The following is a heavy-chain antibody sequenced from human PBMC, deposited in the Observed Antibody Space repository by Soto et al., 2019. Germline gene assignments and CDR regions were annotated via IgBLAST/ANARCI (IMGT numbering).Heavy chain of an antibody. J-gene: IGHJ4*02. CDR1: GYTFTGHY. CDR3: GRGRSGQIVVFY. Sequence: ASVKVSCKASGYTFTGHYIHWVRQAPEQGPEWLGEIGPESGATRYAQRFQGRVTMTMDMSITTVYMELNNLSPDDTAVYYCGRGRSGQIVVFYWGQGTPVTVSS. D-gene: IGHD1-26*01. V-gene: IGHV1-2*02. CDR2: IGPESGAT.